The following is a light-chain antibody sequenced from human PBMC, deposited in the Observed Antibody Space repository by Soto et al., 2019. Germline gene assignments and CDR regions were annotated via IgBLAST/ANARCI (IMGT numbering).Light chain of an antibody. CDR3: SSYTSIIS. J-gene: IGLJ2*01. CDR1: SSDVGGYNY. V-gene: IGLV2-14*01. Sequence: QSALTQPAAVSGSPGQSITISCTGTSSDVGGYNYVSWYQQHPGKAPKLMIYDVNTRPSGVSNRFSGSKSGNTAGLSISGLQSDDEVGDYSSSYTSIISFGGGTKHTVL. CDR2: DVN.